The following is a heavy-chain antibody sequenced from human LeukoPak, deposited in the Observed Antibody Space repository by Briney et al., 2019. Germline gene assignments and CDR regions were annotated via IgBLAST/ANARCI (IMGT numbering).Heavy chain of an antibody. CDR3: AGDASLYSTPNYYYYYGMDV. CDR2: IKQDGSEK. J-gene: IGHJ6*02. CDR1: GFTFSSYW. Sequence: GGSLRLSCAASGFTFSSYWMSWVRQAPGKGLEWVANIKQDGSEKYYVDSVKGRFTISRDNAKNSLYLQMNSLRAEDTAVYYCAGDASLYSTPNYYYYYGMDVWGQGTPVTVSS. V-gene: IGHV3-7*01. D-gene: IGHD4-11*01.